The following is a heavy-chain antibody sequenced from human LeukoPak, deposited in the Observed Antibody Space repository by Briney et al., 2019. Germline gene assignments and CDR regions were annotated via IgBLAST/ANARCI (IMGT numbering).Heavy chain of an antibody. V-gene: IGHV1-18*01. CDR1: GYTFTSYG. Sequence: PGASVKVSCKASGYTFTSYGISWVRQAPGQGLEWMGWISIYNGKINYAQKFQSRVTTTTDTSTSTAYMELRSLRADDTAVYYCARWDYYDSRTFDIWGQGTMVTVS. CDR3: ARWDYYDSRTFDI. J-gene: IGHJ3*02. D-gene: IGHD3-22*01. CDR2: ISIYNGKI.